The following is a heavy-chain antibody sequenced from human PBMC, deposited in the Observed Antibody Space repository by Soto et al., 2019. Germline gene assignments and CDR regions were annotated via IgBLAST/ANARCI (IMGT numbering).Heavy chain of an antibody. V-gene: IGHV1-69*13. CDR3: ALEWFGELNNSDY. Sequence: ASVKVSCKASGGTFSSYAISWVRQAPGQGLEWMGGIIPIFGTANYAQKFQGRVTITADESTSTAYMELSSLRSEDTAVYYCALEWFGELNNSDYWGQGTLVTVSS. CDR1: GGTFSSYA. D-gene: IGHD3-10*01. CDR2: IIPIFGTA. J-gene: IGHJ4*02.